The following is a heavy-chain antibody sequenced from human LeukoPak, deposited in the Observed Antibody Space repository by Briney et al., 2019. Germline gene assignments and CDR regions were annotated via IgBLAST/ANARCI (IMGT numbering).Heavy chain of an antibody. V-gene: IGHV3-43*02. CDR3: AKARRSGTHYSDFDF. D-gene: IGHD1-26*01. Sequence: GGSLRLSCAASGFNFHEYAMYWVRQAPGRGLEWVSLISGDGGTTSYADSVKGRFTISRDNSENSLNLQMKSLRSEDTALYYCAKARRSGTHYSDFDFWGQGTLVTVCS. CDR1: GFNFHEYA. CDR2: ISGDGGTT. J-gene: IGHJ4*02.